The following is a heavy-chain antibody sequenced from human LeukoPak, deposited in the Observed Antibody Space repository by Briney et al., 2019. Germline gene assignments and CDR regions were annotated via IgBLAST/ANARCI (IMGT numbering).Heavy chain of an antibody. CDR1: GGSISSGGYY. V-gene: IGHV4-30-2*01. CDR3: ARATVRGWLSTDQFDY. J-gene: IGHJ4*02. Sequence: SETLSLTCTVSGGSISSGGYYWSWIRQPPGKGLEWIGYIYHSGSTYYNPSLKSRVTISVDRSKNQFSLKLSSVTAADTAVYYCARATVRGWLSTDQFDYWGQGTLVTVSS. CDR2: IYHSGST. D-gene: IGHD3-22*01.